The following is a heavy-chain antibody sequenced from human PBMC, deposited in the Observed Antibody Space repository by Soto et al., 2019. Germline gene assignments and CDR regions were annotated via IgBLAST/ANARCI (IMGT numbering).Heavy chain of an antibody. D-gene: IGHD3-10*01. CDR1: GFTFSSYS. V-gene: IGHV3-21*01. J-gene: IGHJ6*02. Sequence: GGSLRLSCAASGFTFSSYSMNWVRQAPGKGLEWVSSISSSSSYIYYADSVKGRFTISRDNAKNSLYLQMNRLRAEDTAVYYCARERMVRGVGNGMDVWGQGTTVTVSS. CDR2: ISSSSSYI. CDR3: ARERMVRGVGNGMDV.